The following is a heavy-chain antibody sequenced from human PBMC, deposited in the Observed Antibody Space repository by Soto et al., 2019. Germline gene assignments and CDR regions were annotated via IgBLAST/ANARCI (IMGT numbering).Heavy chain of an antibody. D-gene: IGHD3-22*01. CDR2: INHSGST. V-gene: IGHV4-34*01. CDR1: GGSFSGYY. J-gene: IGHJ4*02. Sequence: SETLSLTCAVYGGSFSGYYWSWIRQPPGKGLEWIGEINHSGSTNYNPSLKSRVTISVDTSKNQFSLKLSSVTAADTAVYYCARDGESRYYYDSSGYYAYWGQGTLVTVSS. CDR3: ARDGESRYYYDSSGYYAY.